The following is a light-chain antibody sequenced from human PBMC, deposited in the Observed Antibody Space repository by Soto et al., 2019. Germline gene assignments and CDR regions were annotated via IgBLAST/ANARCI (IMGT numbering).Light chain of an antibody. CDR3: QQYGSSPPVT. CDR1: QSVRNSY. CDR2: GAY. J-gene: IGKJ1*01. V-gene: IGKV3-20*01. Sequence: IVLTQSPGTLSLSPGERATLSCRASQSVRNSYLAWYQQKPGQAPRLLIYGAYTRATGIPVRFSGSGSGTDLTLTISRLEPEDFAAYYCQQYGSSPPVTFGQGTKVDIK.